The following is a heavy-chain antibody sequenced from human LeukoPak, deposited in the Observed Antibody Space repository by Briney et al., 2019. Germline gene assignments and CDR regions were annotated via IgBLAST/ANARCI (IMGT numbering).Heavy chain of an antibody. V-gene: IGHV3-9*01. Sequence: PGGSLRLSCGASGFTFDDYAMHWVRQAPGKGLEWVSGINWNSGSIAYADSVKGRFTISRDNAENSLYLQMNSLTVEDTALYYCAKDLIRDTGILISGHWGRGTQVTVSS. CDR2: INWNSGSI. D-gene: IGHD5-18*01. CDR1: GFTFDDYA. CDR3: AKDLIRDTGILISGH. J-gene: IGHJ4*02.